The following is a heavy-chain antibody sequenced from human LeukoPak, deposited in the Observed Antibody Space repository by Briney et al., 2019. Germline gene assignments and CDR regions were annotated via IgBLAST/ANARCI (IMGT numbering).Heavy chain of an antibody. CDR2: INHSEGT. J-gene: IGHJ5*02. D-gene: IGHD6-13*01. CDR3: ATGISAAGALWFDP. Sequence: SETLSLTCAVYGGSFSGYYWSWIRQPPGKGLEWIGEINHSEGTNYNPSLKSRVTISVDTSKKQFSLKLRSVTAADTAVYYCATGISAAGALWFDPWGQGTLVTVS. V-gene: IGHV4-34*01. CDR1: GGSFSGYY.